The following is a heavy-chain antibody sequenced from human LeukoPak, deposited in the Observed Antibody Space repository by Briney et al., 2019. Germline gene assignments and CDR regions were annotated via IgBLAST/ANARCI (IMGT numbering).Heavy chain of an antibody. CDR1: GFTFSTYA. J-gene: IGHJ4*02. Sequence: GGSLRLSCAASGFTFSTYAMSWVRQAPGKGLEWVSVISGSGSITYYADSVKGRFTISRDKSENKLYLQMNSLRADGTAVYYCAKDYGGNPFDYWGQGTLVTVSS. V-gene: IGHV3-23*01. CDR2: ISGSGSIT. CDR3: AKDYGGNPFDY. D-gene: IGHD4-23*01.